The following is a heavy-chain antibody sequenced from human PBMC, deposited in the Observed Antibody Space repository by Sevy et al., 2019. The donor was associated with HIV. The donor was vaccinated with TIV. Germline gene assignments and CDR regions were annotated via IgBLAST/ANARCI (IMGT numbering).Heavy chain of an antibody. CDR3: ARDGYYYDSSGYGGDAFDI. J-gene: IGHJ3*02. Sequence: GGSLRLSCAASGFTFSSYGMHWVHQAPGKGLEWVAVIWYDGSNKYYADSVKGRFTISRDNSKNTLYLQMNSLRAEDTAVYYCARDGYYYDSSGYGGDAFDIWGQGTMVTVSS. D-gene: IGHD3-22*01. CDR1: GFTFSSYG. CDR2: IWYDGSNK. V-gene: IGHV3-33*01.